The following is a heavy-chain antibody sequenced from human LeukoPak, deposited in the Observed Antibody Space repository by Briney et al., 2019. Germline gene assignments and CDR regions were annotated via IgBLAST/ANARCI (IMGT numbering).Heavy chain of an antibody. V-gene: IGHV5-51*01. CDR1: GYSFPNYW. D-gene: IGHD3-22*01. CDR3: ARHGFNYYDSRNWFDP. CDR2: ILPRDSDT. J-gene: IGHJ5*02. Sequence: GESLKISCKGSGYSFPNYWIGWVRQMPGKGLEWMGIILPRDSDTRYNPSFQGQVTMSADMSISTAYLQWSSLKASDTAMYYCARHGFNYYDSRNWFDPWGQGTLVTVSS.